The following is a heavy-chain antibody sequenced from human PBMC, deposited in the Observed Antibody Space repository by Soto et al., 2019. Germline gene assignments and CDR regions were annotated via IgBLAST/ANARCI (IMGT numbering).Heavy chain of an antibody. V-gene: IGHV4-30-2*01. CDR1: GGSISSGGYS. Sequence: QLQLQESGSGLVKPSQTLSLTCAVSGGSISSGGYSWSWIRQPPGKDLEWIGYIYHSGSTYYNPSLKSRVTRSVDRSKNQFSLKLSSVTAADTAVYYCARGGPFDDSSLSNWFDPWGQGTLVTVSS. J-gene: IGHJ5*02. CDR3: ARGGPFDDSSLSNWFDP. D-gene: IGHD1-26*01. CDR2: IYHSGST.